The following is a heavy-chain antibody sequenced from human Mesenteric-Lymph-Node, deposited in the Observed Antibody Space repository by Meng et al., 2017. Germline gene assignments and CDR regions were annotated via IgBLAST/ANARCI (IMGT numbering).Heavy chain of an antibody. J-gene: IGHJ4*02. V-gene: IGHV3-15*01. D-gene: IGHD3-16*01. CDR2: IKSNGDGGTT. CDR3: TPDPWGY. CDR1: GITFKDAW. Sequence: VQQVEAGGGVVNPGGCLRLSCAVSGITFKDAWMSWVRQAPGKGLEWVGRIKSNGDGGTTDYAAPVKGRFTISRDDSKNTLFLQMDSLKTEDTAVYYCTPDPWGYWGQGTLVTVSS.